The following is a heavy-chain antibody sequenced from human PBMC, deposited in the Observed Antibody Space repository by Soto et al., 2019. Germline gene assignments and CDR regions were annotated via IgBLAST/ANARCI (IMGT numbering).Heavy chain of an antibody. D-gene: IGHD1-26*01. Sequence: QVQLQQTGPGLVKPSQTLSLTCTVSGGSISSGGYYWSWIRQHPGKGLEWIGYIYYSGSTYYNPSLKSRVTISVDTSKNQFSLKLSSVTAADTAVYYCARMPRTERVLYFDLWGRGTLVTVSS. V-gene: IGHV4-31*03. CDR1: GGSISSGGYY. CDR3: ARMPRTERVLYFDL. J-gene: IGHJ2*01. CDR2: IYYSGST.